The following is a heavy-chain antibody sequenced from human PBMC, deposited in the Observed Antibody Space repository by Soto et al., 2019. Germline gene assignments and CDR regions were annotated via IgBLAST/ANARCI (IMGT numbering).Heavy chain of an antibody. J-gene: IGHJ4*02. CDR3: ARDADSSSWLFDY. CDR2: ISSSGSTI. Sequence: RGSLILPCASCGFTFSDYYMSWIGQAPGKGLEWVSYISSSGSTIYYADSVKGRFTISRDNAKNSLYLQMNSLRAEDTAAYYCARDADSSSWLFDYWGQGTLVTVSS. D-gene: IGHD6-13*01. CDR1: GFTFSDYY. V-gene: IGHV3-11*01.